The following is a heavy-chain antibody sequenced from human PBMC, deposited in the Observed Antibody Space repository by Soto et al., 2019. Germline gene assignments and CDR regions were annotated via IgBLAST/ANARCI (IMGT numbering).Heavy chain of an antibody. CDR3: AKARSSWAYYYGLDV. D-gene: IGHD6-13*01. V-gene: IGHV3-23*01. CDR1: GFTFSSYA. CDR2: IGGSGGST. Sequence: HPGGSLRLSCVASGFTFSSYAMSWVRQAPGKGLEWVSAIGGSGGSTYYADSVKGRFTISRDNSKNTLYLQMNSLRGDDTAVYYCAKARSSWAYYYGLDVWGQGTTVTVSS. J-gene: IGHJ6*02.